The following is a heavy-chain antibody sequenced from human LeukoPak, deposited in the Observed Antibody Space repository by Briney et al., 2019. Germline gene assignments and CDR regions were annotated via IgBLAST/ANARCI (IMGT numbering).Heavy chain of an antibody. CDR3: ARARSYGSGFNYAFGI. Sequence: GGSLRLSCAASGFTFSDYYMSWIRQAPGKGLEWVSYISSSSSYTNYADSVKGRFTISRDNAKNSLYLQMNSLRAEDTAVYYCARARSYGSGFNYAFGIWGQGTMVTVSS. J-gene: IGHJ3*02. V-gene: IGHV3-11*05. CDR1: GFTFSDYY. CDR2: ISSSSSYT. D-gene: IGHD3-10*01.